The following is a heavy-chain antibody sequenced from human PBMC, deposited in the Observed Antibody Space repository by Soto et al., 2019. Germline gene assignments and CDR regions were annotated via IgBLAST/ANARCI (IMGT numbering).Heavy chain of an antibody. D-gene: IGHD6-6*01. Sequence: QITLKRSGPTLVKPTQTLTLTCTFSGFSLSTSGVVVGWIRQPPGKALSWLALIYWNDDKRYRPSLKSRLTITSDTSKNHVVLTITYRDPVDTATYYCAHGTPSCIAALVSTADYYFDYWGQGTLVTVAS. CDR1: GFSLSTSGVV. V-gene: IGHV2-5*01. CDR3: AHGTPSCIAALVSTADYYFDY. CDR2: IYWNDDK. J-gene: IGHJ4*02.